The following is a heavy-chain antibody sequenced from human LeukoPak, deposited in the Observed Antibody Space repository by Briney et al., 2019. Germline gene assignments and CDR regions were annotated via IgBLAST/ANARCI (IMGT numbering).Heavy chain of an antibody. J-gene: IGHJ6*03. CDR1: GFTFSSYG. CDR2: ISGSGGST. V-gene: IGHV3-23*01. D-gene: IGHD1-26*01. Sequence: GGSLRLSCAASGFTFSSYGMSWVRRAPGKGLEWVSAISGSGGSTYYADSVKGRFTISRDNSKNTLYLQMNSLRAEDTAVYYCAKRGGGSYMWYYYYMDVWGKGTTVTISS. CDR3: AKRGGGSYMWYYYYMDV.